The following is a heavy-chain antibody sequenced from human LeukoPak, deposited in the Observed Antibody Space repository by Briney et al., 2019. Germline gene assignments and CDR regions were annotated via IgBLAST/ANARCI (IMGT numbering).Heavy chain of an antibody. CDR1: GFTFSSYA. D-gene: IGHD3-3*01. Sequence: PGGSLRLSCAASGFTFSSYAMSWVRQAPGKGLEWVSAISGSGGSTYYADSVKGRFTISRDNSKNTLYLQMNSLRAEDTAVYYCAKFGTRDFWRGYFGDYGMDVWGQGTTVTVSS. J-gene: IGHJ6*02. V-gene: IGHV3-23*01. CDR3: AKFGTRDFWRGYFGDYGMDV. CDR2: ISGSGGST.